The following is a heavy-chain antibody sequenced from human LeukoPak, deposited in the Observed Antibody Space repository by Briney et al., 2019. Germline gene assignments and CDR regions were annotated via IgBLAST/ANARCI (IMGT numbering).Heavy chain of an antibody. V-gene: IGHV3-64*01. CDR3: ARCRGLDLHYYYYMDV. CDR2: FSSNGDRT. Sequence: GGSLRLSCAVSGFTFIPYSMHCARHAPGNGLQYVSAFSSNGDRTYYANSVKGRFTISRDNSKNTLFLQMGSLRAEDMAMYYCARCRGLDLHYYYYMDVWGKGTTVTVSS. J-gene: IGHJ6*03. CDR1: GFTFIPYS. D-gene: IGHD3-10*01.